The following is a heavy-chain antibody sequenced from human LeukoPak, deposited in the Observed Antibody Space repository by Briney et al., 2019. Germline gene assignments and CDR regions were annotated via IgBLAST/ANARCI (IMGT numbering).Heavy chain of an antibody. CDR2: ISGSGGST. CDR1: GFTFSSYA. J-gene: IGHJ4*02. V-gene: IGHV3-23*01. CDR3: AKDLLPDSPPWVYLPFTSFDY. D-gene: IGHD6-13*01. Sequence: PGGSLRLSCAASGFTFSSYAMSWVRLAPGKGLEWVSAISGSGGSTYYADSVKGRFTISRDNSKNTLYLQMNSLRAEDTAVYYCAKDLLPDSPPWVYLPFTSFDYWGQGTLVTVSS.